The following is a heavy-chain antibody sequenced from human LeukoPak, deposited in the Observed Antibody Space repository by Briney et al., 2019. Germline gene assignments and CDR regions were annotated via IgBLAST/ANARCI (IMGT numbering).Heavy chain of an antibody. D-gene: IGHD6-13*01. CDR2: IYYSGTT. CDR1: GVSMSSFY. CDR3: ARAPYSSTWYLEYFDF. J-gene: IGHJ4*02. V-gene: IGHV4-59*01. Sequence: SETLSLTCTVSGVSMSSFYWTCVRQPPGKGLGWVGYIYYSGTTKYNPSLKSRVTISLDTSKNQFSLELSSVTAADTAVYYCARAPYSSTWYLEYFDFWGEGTLVTVSS.